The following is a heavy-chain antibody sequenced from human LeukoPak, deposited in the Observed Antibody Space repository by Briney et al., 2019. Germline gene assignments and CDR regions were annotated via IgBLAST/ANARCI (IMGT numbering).Heavy chain of an antibody. V-gene: IGHV3-30*18. CDR2: ISYDGSNK. Sequence: GGSLRLSCAASGFTFSSYGMHWVRQAPGKGLEWVAVISYDGSNKYYADSVKGRFTISRDDSKNTLYLQMNSLGAEDTAVYYCAKDGSLDAFDIWGQGTMVTVSS. CDR3: AKDGSLDAFDI. D-gene: IGHD2-15*01. CDR1: GFTFSSYG. J-gene: IGHJ3*02.